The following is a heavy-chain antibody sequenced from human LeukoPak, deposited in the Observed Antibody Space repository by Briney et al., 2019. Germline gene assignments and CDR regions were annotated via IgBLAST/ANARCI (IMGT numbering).Heavy chain of an antibody. V-gene: IGHV3-33*01. Sequence: PGRSLRLSCAASGFTFSSYGMHWVRQAPGKGLEWVAVIWYDGSNKYYADSVKGRFTISRDNSKNTLYLQMNSLRAEDTAVYYCARTIAANYYGSGSLYYYYGMDVWGKGTTVTVSS. CDR1: GFTFSSYG. CDR3: ARTIAANYYGSGSLYYYYGMDV. J-gene: IGHJ6*04. D-gene: IGHD3-10*01. CDR2: IWYDGSNK.